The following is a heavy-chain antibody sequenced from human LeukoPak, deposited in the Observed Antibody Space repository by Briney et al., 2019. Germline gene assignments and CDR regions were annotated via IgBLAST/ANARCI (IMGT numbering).Heavy chain of an antibody. CDR2: ISGSGGST. V-gene: IGHV3-23*01. D-gene: IGHD3-22*01. J-gene: IGHJ4*02. Sequence: GGSLRLSCAASGFTFSSYAMSWVRQAPGKGLEWVSAISGSGGSTYYADSVKGRFTISRDNSKNTLYLQMSSLRAEDTAVYYCAKDYGITMIVMVITPDYWGQGTLVTVSS. CDR1: GFTFSSYA. CDR3: AKDYGITMIVMVITPDY.